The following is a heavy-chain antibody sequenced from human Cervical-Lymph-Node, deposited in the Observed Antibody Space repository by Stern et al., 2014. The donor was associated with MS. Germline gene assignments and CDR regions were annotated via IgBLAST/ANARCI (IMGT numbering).Heavy chain of an antibody. CDR3: ASGGSGSYYFYYGMDV. V-gene: IGHV1-69*01. Sequence: VQLVESGAELKKPGSSVKVSCKVSGGILSTYTISWVRQAPGQGLEWMGGIVPIFNTSNYAQKFRGRVTITADESTGTAYMELSSLRSEDTAVYYCASGGSGSYYFYYGMDVWGQGTTVTVSS. J-gene: IGHJ6*02. CDR1: GGILSTYT. CDR2: IVPIFNTS. D-gene: IGHD3-10*01.